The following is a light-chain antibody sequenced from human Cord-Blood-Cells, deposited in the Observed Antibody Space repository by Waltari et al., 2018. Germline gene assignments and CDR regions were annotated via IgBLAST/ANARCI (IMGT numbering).Light chain of an antibody. CDR2: EGS. CDR3: CSYAGSSTYV. CDR1: SSDVASYNL. Sequence: QSALTQPASVSGSPGQSLTISCTGTSSDVASYNLVSWYQQHPGTAPKLMIYEGSKRPSGVSNRFSGSKSGNMASLTISGLQAEDEADYYCCSYAGSSTYVFGTGTKVTVL. J-gene: IGLJ1*01. V-gene: IGLV2-23*01.